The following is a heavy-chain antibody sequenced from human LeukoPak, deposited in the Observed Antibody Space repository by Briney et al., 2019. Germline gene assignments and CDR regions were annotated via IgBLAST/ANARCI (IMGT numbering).Heavy chain of an antibody. V-gene: IGHV4-4*09. CDR3: AKSYFDYSTYFSYYFNL. CDR2: VYTSGST. J-gene: IGHJ4*02. Sequence: SETLSLTCTVSGGSISGGYWSWIRQPPGRGLEWIGYVYTSGSTNYNPSLKSRVTISVDTSKSQFALKLSSVTAADTAVYYCAKSYFDYSTYFSYYFNLWGQGALVTVSS. CDR1: GGSISGGY. D-gene: IGHD4-11*01.